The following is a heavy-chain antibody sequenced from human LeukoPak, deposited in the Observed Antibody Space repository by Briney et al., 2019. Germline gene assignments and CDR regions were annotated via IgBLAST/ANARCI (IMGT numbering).Heavy chain of an antibody. Sequence: GGSLRLSCAASGFTFSTYIMNWVRQTPGKGLEWVSSIGTSTSYIYYADSVKGRFTISRDNAKNSLYLQMNSQRAEDTAVYYCARSCSGGTCNFPKFEPWGQGTLVTVSS. CDR2: IGTSTSYI. J-gene: IGHJ5*02. D-gene: IGHD2-15*01. CDR1: GFTFSTYI. CDR3: ARSCSGGTCNFPKFEP. V-gene: IGHV3-21*01.